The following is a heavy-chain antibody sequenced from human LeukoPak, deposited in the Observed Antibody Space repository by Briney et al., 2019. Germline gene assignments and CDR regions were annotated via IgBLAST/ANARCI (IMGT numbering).Heavy chain of an antibody. Sequence: GASVKVSCKVSGYTLTELSMHWVRQAPGKGLEWMGGFDPEDGETIYAQKFQGRVTMTEDTSTDTAYMELSSLRSEDTAVYYCATDLDGNYYFDYWGQGTLVTVSS. CDR2: FDPEDGET. CDR3: ATDLDGNYYFDY. D-gene: IGHD1-14*01. V-gene: IGHV1-24*01. J-gene: IGHJ4*02. CDR1: GYTLTELS.